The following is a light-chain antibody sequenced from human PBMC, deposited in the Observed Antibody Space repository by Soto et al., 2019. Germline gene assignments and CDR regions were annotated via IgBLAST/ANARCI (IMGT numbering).Light chain of an antibody. CDR3: QQYDSFSVT. J-gene: IGKJ1*01. CDR2: KAS. CDR1: QSISSW. Sequence: ASVGDRVTITCRASQSISSWLAWYQQKPGKAPKLLIYKASSLESGVPPRFSGSGSGTEFTLTISSLQPEDFATYYCQQYDSFSVTCGQGTKGDIK. V-gene: IGKV1-5*03.